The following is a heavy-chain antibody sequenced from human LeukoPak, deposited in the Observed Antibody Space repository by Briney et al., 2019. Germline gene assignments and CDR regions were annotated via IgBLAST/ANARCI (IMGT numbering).Heavy chain of an antibody. CDR2: ISGSGGST. CDR3: AKPWDSSGYYGAFDI. J-gene: IGHJ3*02. D-gene: IGHD3-22*01. CDR1: GFTFSSDG. Sequence: PGGSLRLSCAASGFTFSSDGMSWVRQAPGKGLEGVSAISGSGGSTYYADSVKGRFTISRDNSKNTLYLQMNSLRAEDTAVYYCAKPWDSSGYYGAFDIWGQGTMVTVSS. V-gene: IGHV3-23*01.